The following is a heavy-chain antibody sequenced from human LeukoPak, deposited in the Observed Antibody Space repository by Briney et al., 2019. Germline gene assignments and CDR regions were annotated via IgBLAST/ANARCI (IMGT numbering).Heavy chain of an antibody. V-gene: IGHV1-46*01. D-gene: IGHD5-24*01. Sequence: ASVKVSCKASGYTFTSYYMHWVRQAPGQGLEWMGIINPSGGSTSYAQKFQGRVTMTRDTSKNQFSLKLSSVTAADTAVYYCARELKGEIALWGQGTLVTVSS. CDR1: GYTFTSYY. CDR2: INPSGGST. J-gene: IGHJ4*02. CDR3: ARELKGEIAL.